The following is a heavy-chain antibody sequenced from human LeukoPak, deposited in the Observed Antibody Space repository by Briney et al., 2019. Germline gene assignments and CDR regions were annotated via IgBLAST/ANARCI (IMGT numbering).Heavy chain of an antibody. CDR2: IYYSGST. CDR3: ARVPSVIDAFDI. CDR1: GGSISSYY. J-gene: IGHJ3*02. V-gene: IGHV4-59*01. Sequence: PSETLSLTCTVSGGSISSYYWSWIRQPPGKGLEWIGDIYYSGSTKYNASLKRRVTISVDTSKNQFSLKVSSVTAADTAVYYCARVPSVIDAFDIWGQGTMVTVSS. D-gene: IGHD2-21*01.